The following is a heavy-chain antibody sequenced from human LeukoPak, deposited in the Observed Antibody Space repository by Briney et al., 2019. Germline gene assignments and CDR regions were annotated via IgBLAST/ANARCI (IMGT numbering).Heavy chain of an antibody. D-gene: IGHD6-13*01. CDR2: INPNSGGT. CDR1: GYTFTGYY. J-gene: IGHJ5*02. CDR3: ARRSSSYYDWFDP. Sequence: AASVKVSCKASGYTFTGYYMHWVRQAPGQGLEWMGWINPNSGGTNYAQKFQGRVTMTRDTSISTAYVELSRLRSDDTAVYYCARRSSSYYDWFDPWGQGTLVTVSS. V-gene: IGHV1-2*02.